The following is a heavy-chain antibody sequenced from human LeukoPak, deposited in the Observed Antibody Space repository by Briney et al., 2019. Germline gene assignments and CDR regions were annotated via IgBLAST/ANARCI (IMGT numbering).Heavy chain of an antibody. CDR3: ARGDSAYYYGSGSQYYFDY. J-gene: IGHJ4*02. D-gene: IGHD3-10*01. Sequence: GASVKVSCKASGYTFTGYYMHWVRQAPGQGLEWMGWINPNSGGTNYAQKFQGWVTMTRDTSISTAYMELSRLRSDDTAVYYCARGDSAYYYGSGSQYYFDYWGQGTLVTVSS. CDR1: GYTFTGYY. V-gene: IGHV1-2*04. CDR2: INPNSGGT.